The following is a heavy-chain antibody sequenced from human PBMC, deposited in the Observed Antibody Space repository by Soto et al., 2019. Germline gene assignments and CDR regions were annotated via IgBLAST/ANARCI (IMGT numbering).Heavy chain of an antibody. CDR1: RGSITGSY. CDR2: VYTTGST. V-gene: IGHV4-4*07. Sequence: PSETLSLTCTVSRGSITGSYCDWVRQPAGKGLEWIGHVYTTGSTNYKPSLKSRVTMSVDTSKNQIYLRLSSVTAADTAVYYCARETLANAMDVWGQGITVTVS. CDR3: ARETLANAMDV. J-gene: IGHJ6*02.